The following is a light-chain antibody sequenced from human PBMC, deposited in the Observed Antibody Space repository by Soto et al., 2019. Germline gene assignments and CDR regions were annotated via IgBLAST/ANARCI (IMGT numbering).Light chain of an antibody. CDR1: HSISTY. V-gene: IGKV1-39*01. CDR2: TTS. CDR3: QHSYSSPYT. J-gene: IGKJ2*01. Sequence: DIQLTQSPSSLSASVGDRVTITCRASHSISTYLNWYQQKPGKAPSLLIYTTSSLQSGVPSRFSGSGSVTDFTLTIGGLQPADFAIYYCQHSYSSPYTFGLGTKVQIK.